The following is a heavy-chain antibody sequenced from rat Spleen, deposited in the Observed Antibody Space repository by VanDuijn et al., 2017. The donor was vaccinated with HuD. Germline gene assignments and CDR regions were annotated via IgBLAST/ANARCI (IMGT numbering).Heavy chain of an antibody. Sequence: EVQLVETGGSLVQPGKSLKLTCATSGFTFSYAWMYWYRQFTEKRLEWVARIKAKSNNYATDYTESVKGRFTISRDDSKSSIYLQMNNLKEEDTAIYYCANYDWGQGVMVTVSS. CDR2: IKAKSNNYAT. CDR3: ANYD. CDR1: GFTFSYAW. V-gene: IGHV6-6*01. J-gene: IGHJ2*01. D-gene: IGHD1-12*01.